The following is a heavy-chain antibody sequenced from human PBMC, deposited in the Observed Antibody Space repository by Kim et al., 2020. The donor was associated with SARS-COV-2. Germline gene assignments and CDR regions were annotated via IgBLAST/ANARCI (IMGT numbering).Heavy chain of an antibody. V-gene: IGHV7-4-1*02. J-gene: IGHJ5*02. Sequence: ASVKVSCKASGYTFTSYAMNWVRQAPGQGLEWMGWINTNTGNPTYAQGFTGRFVFSLDTSVSTAYLQISSLKAEDTAVYYCARDAGADYYDSSGYPQSWFDPWGQGTLVTVSS. D-gene: IGHD3-22*01. CDR3: ARDAGADYYDSSGYPQSWFDP. CDR2: INTNTGNP. CDR1: GYTFTSYA.